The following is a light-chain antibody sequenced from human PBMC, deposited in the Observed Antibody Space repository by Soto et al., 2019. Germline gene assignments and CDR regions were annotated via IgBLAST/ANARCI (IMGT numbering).Light chain of an antibody. CDR3: CSFTGSYTLYV. CDR2: EVN. J-gene: IGLJ1*01. CDR1: SSDFGNYNL. Sequence: QSVLTQPASVSGSPGQSITISCTGTSSDFGNYNLVSWYQQHPGKVPKLILFEVNKRPSGVSGRFSGCKSGNTASLTISGPQAEDEADYYCCSFTGSYTLYVFGTGTKVTVL. V-gene: IGLV2-23*02.